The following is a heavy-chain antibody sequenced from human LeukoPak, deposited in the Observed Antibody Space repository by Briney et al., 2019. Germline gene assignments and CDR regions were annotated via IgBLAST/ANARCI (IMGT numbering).Heavy chain of an antibody. D-gene: IGHD3-3*01. V-gene: IGHV3-30-3*01. CDR3: ARGDYDFWSGPRGVYYYYYGMDV. Sequence: GRSLRLSCAASGFTFSSYAMHWVRQAPGKGLEWVAVISYDGSNKYYADSVKGRFTISRDNSKNTLYLQMNSLRAEDTAVYYCARGDYDFWSGPRGVYYYYYGMDVWGQGTTVTVSS. CDR2: ISYDGSNK. J-gene: IGHJ6*02. CDR1: GFTFSSYA.